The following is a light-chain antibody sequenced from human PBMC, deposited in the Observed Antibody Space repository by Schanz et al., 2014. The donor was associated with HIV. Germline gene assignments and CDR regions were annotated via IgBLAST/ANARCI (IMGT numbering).Light chain of an antibody. V-gene: IGLV1-40*01. CDR2: TSI. CDR1: SSNIGAGYE. J-gene: IGLJ2*01. CDR3: AAWDDSLSGVV. Sequence: QSVLTQPPSVSGAPGQRVTISCAGSSSNIGAGYEIHWYQQLPGAAPKLLIYTSINRPSGVPDRFSGSKSGTSASLAISGLRSEDEADYYCAAWDDSLSGVVFGGGTKLTVL.